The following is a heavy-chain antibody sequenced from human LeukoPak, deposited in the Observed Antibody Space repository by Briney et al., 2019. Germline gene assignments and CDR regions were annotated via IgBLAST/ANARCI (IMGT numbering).Heavy chain of an antibody. CDR2: IIPIFGTA. D-gene: IGHD3-10*01. Sequence: SVKVSCKASGGTFSSYAISWVRQAPGQGLEWMGGIIPIFGTANYAQKFQGRVTITADESTSTAYMELSSLRSEDTAVYYCAIAMVRGVISHYWGQGTLVTVSS. CDR3: AIAMVRGVISHY. V-gene: IGHV1-69*13. J-gene: IGHJ4*02. CDR1: GGTFSSYA.